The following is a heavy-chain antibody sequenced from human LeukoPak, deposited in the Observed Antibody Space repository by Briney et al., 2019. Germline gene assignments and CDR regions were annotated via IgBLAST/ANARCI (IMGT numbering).Heavy chain of an antibody. CDR2: IYSGGST. CDR1: GFTVSSNY. CDR3: ARETTVTESLDY. V-gene: IGHV3-53*01. Sequence: GGSLRLSCAASGFTVSSNYMSWVRQAPGKGLEWVSVIYSGGSTYYADSVKGRFTISRDNSKNTLYLQMNSLRAEDTAVYYCARETTVTESLDYWGQGTLVTVSS. D-gene: IGHD4-11*01. J-gene: IGHJ4*02.